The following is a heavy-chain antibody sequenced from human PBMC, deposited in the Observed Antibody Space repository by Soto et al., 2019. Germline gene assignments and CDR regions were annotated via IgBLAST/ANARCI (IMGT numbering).Heavy chain of an antibody. CDR3: ARDQAMAQFDY. D-gene: IGHD5-18*01. CDR2: INAGKGNP. V-gene: IGHV1-3*01. J-gene: IGHJ4*02. CDR1: GYTFSRYG. Sequence: APVKVSCKASGYTFSRYGMHWVRQAPGQRLEWMGWINAGKGNPKYSQKLQGRVTMTTDTSTSTAYMELRSLRSDDTAVYYCARDQAMAQFDYWGQGTLVTVSS.